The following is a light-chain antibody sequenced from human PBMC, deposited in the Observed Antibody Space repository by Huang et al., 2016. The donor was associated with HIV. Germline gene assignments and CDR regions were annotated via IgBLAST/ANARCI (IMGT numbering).Light chain of an antibody. Sequence: ERVMTQSPATLSVSLGETVTLSCRVSQYVSSNLAWYQQKPGQAPRLLIYGASTRVTDIPARFSGSGSGIEVTLTSSTLQSEDFAVYYCQQYNNWPRTFGQGTKLEIK. V-gene: IGKV3-15*01. J-gene: IGKJ2*01. CDR3: QQYNNWPRT. CDR2: GAS. CDR1: QYVSSN.